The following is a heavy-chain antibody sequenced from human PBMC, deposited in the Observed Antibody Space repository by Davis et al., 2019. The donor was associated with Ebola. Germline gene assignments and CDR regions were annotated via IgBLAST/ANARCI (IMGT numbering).Heavy chain of an antibody. V-gene: IGHV3-23*01. CDR3: AREHAAPGGWYEGVDY. Sequence: PGGSLRLSCAASGFNFKDYVMSWVRQAPGKGLEWVSAISGSGGSTYYADSVKGRFTISRDNAKNSLYLQMNSLRAEDTAVYYCAREHAAPGGWYEGVDYWGQGTLVTVSS. D-gene: IGHD6-19*01. J-gene: IGHJ4*02. CDR2: ISGSGGST. CDR1: GFNFKDYV.